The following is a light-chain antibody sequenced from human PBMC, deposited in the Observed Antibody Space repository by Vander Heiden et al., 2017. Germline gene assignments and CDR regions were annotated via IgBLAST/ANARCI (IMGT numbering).Light chain of an antibody. Sequence: VMTQSPATLSVSPGERATLSCRASQSVSRNLAWYQQKPGQAPRLLIYGASTRATGIPARFSGSGSGTEFTLTISSLQSEDFAVYYCQQYNNWPPGKTFGQGTKLEIK. CDR1: QSVSRN. V-gene: IGKV3-15*01. J-gene: IGKJ2*01. CDR3: QQYNNWPPGKT. CDR2: GAS.